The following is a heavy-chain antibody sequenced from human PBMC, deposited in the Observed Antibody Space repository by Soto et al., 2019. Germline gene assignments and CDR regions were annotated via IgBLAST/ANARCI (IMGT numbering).Heavy chain of an antibody. CDR3: ARHGPGGSYSDY. CDR1: GGSISSSSYY. CDR2: IYYSGST. Sequence: PSETLSLTCTVSGGSISSSSYYWGWIRQPPGKGLEWIGSIYYSGSTYYNPSLKSRVTISVGTSKNQFSLKLSSVTAADTAVYYCARHGPGGSYSDYWGQGTLVTVSS. D-gene: IGHD1-26*01. J-gene: IGHJ4*02. V-gene: IGHV4-39*01.